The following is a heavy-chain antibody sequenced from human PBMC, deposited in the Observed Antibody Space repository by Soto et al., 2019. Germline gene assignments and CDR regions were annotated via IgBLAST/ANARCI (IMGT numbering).Heavy chain of an antibody. CDR3: ARAGDFWSGYRPDYGMDV. V-gene: IGHV3-30-3*01. Sequence: QVQLVESGGGVVQPGRSLRLSCAASGFTFSSYAMHWVRQAPGKGLEWVAVISYDGSNKYYADSVKGRFTISRDNSKNTLYLQMNSLRAEDTAVYYCARAGDFWSGYRPDYGMDVWGQGTTVTVSS. CDR1: GFTFSSYA. D-gene: IGHD3-3*01. J-gene: IGHJ6*02. CDR2: ISYDGSNK.